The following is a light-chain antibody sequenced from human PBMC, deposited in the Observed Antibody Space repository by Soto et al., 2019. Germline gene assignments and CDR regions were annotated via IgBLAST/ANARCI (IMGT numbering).Light chain of an antibody. CDR3: QQDYNLPPT. Sequence: EIVMTQSPATLSLSPGERATLSCRASQSVSSSYLSWNQQKPGQAHRLLIYGASTRATGIPARFSGSGSGTDFTLTISSLQPEDFAVYYCQQDYNLPPTFGQGTRLEIK. CDR2: GAS. V-gene: IGKV3D-7*01. CDR1: QSVSSSY. J-gene: IGKJ5*01.